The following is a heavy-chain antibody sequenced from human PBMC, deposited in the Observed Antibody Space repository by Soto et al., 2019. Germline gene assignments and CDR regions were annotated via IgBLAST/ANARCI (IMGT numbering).Heavy chain of an antibody. V-gene: IGHV3-23*01. D-gene: IGHD3-22*01. CDR1: GFTFSSYA. CDR2: ISGSGGST. J-gene: IGHJ4*02. CDR3: AKRPGYSVITMIVVVIASYFDY. Sequence: GGSLRLSCAASGFTFSSYAMSWVRQAPGKGLEWVSAISGSGGSTYYADSVKGRFTISRDNSKNTLYLQMNSLRAEDTAVYYCAKRPGYSVITMIVVVIASYFDYWGQGTLVTVSS.